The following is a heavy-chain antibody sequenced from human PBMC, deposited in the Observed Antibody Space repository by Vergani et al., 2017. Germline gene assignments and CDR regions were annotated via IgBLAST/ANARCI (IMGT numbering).Heavy chain of an antibody. CDR3: ARGGSVGGAARPRYFDL. J-gene: IGHJ2*01. D-gene: IGHD6-6*01. Sequence: QLQLQESGPGLVKPSETLSLTCTVSGGSISTYYWSWIRQPAGKGLEWIGRIYTSGSTNYNPSLKSRVTMSVDTSKNQFSLKLSSVTAADTAVYYCARGGSVGGAARPRYFDLWGRGTLVTVSS. CDR1: GGSISTYY. CDR2: IYTSGST. V-gene: IGHV4-4*07.